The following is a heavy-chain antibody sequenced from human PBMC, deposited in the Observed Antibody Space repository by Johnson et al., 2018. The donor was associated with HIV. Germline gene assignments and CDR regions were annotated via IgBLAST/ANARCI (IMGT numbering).Heavy chain of an antibody. CDR3: AKDRGVRGVDAFDI. CDR1: GFTFDDYA. Sequence: VQLVESGGGLVQPGRSLRLSCAASGFTFDDYAMHWVRQAPGKGLAGVSGISWISGSIGSADSVKGRFTLSRDNAKNPLYLQMNSLRAEDTALYYCAKDRGVRGVDAFDIWGQGTMVTVSS. V-gene: IGHV3-9*01. D-gene: IGHD3-10*01. J-gene: IGHJ3*02. CDR2: ISWISGSI.